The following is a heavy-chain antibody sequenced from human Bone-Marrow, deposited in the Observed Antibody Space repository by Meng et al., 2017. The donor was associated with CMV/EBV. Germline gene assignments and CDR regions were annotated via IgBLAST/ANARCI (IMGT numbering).Heavy chain of an antibody. Sequence: SETLSLTCAVYGGSFSGYYWSWIRQPPGKGLEWIGEINHSGSTNYNPSLESRVTISVDTSKNQFSLKLSSVTAAGTAVYYCARLTPWAGGVTGWGQGTLVTVSS. V-gene: IGHV4-34*01. D-gene: IGHD3-16*01. CDR2: INHSGST. CDR3: ARLTPWAGGVTG. CDR1: GGSFSGYY. J-gene: IGHJ4*02.